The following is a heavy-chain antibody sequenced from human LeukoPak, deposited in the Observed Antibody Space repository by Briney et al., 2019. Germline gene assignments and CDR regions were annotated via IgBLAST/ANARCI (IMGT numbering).Heavy chain of an antibody. CDR2: TNPNSGNT. J-gene: IGHJ4*02. CDR3: ARLPKYSRPLDY. CDR1: GYTFSSYD. D-gene: IGHD6-6*01. V-gene: IGHV1-8*02. Sequence: RASVKVSCKASGYTFSSYDINWVRQATGQGLEWMGWTNPNSGNTAYAQKFQGRVTMSRDTSISTAYMELSSLRSEDTAVYYCARLPKYSRPLDYWGQGTLVTVSS.